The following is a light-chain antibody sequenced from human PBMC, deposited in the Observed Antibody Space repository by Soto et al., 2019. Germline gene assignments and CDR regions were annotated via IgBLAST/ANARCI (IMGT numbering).Light chain of an antibody. Sequence: DIQMTQSPSSLSASVGDIVTITCQASQDISNYLNWYQQKPGKAPKLLIYDASNLETGVPSRFSGSGSGTDFTFTISSLQPEDIATYYCQQYDNLPLLTFGGGTKVEIK. CDR2: DAS. CDR3: QQYDNLPLLT. CDR1: QDISNY. V-gene: IGKV1-33*01. J-gene: IGKJ4*01.